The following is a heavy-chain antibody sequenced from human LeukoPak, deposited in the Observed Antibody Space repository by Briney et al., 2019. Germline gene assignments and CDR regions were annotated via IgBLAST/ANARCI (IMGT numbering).Heavy chain of an antibody. Sequence: GGSLRLSCAASGFTFSSYWMSWVRQAPGKGLEGVANIRQDGSEKYYVDSVKGRFTISRDNAKNSLYLQMNSLRAEDTAVYYGAGGWGLLGIVYYFDYWAREPWSPSPQ. J-gene: IGHJ4*02. CDR2: IRQDGSEK. V-gene: IGHV3-7*04. CDR3: AGGWGLLGIVYYFDY. D-gene: IGHD7-27*01. CDR1: GFTFSSYW.